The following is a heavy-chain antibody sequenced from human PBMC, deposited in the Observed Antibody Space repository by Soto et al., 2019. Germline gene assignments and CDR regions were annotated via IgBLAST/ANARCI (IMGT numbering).Heavy chain of an antibody. V-gene: IGHV1-69*13. CDR2: IIPIFGTA. J-gene: IGHJ4*02. CDR1: GGTFSSYA. CDR3: ARPARSYYHDSSGYYLDY. Sequence: GASVKVSCKASGGTFSSYAISWVRQAPGQGLEWMGGIIPIFGTANYAQKFQGRVTITADESTSTAYMELSSLRSEDTAVYYCARPARSYYHDSSGYYLDYWGQGTLVTVSS. D-gene: IGHD3-22*01.